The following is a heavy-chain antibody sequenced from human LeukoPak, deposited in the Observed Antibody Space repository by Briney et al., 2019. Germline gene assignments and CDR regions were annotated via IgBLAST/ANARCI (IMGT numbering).Heavy chain of an antibody. D-gene: IGHD5-18*01. CDR2: IWYDGSNK. V-gene: IGHV3-33*01. J-gene: IGHJ4*02. CDR3: ARDRGIQQLMPFDY. Sequence: GGSLRLSCAASGFTFSSYGIHWVRQAPGKGLEWVAVIWYDGSNKYYADSVKGRFTISRDNSKNTLYLQMNSLRAEDTAVYHRARDRGIQQLMPFDYWGQGTLVTVSS. CDR1: GFTFSSYG.